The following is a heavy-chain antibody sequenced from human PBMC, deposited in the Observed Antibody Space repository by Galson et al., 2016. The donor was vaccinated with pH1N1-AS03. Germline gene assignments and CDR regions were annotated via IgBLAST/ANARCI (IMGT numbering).Heavy chain of an antibody. CDR1: GFTLSTYS. Sequence: SLRLSCAASGFTLSTYSMHWVRQAPGRGLEWVALISYDGTKKSYADSVRGRFTISRDTSKNTLCLQMNSLRVEDTAVYYCTRGSGSGWYGSYYDYWGQGTLVPVSS. CDR3: TRGSGSGWYGSYYDY. V-gene: IGHV3-30-3*01. CDR2: ISYDGTKK. J-gene: IGHJ4*02. D-gene: IGHD6-19*01.